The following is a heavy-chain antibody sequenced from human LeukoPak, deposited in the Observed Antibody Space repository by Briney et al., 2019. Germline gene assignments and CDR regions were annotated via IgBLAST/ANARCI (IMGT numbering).Heavy chain of an antibody. D-gene: IGHD1-20*01. V-gene: IGHV4-59*01. J-gene: IGHJ4*02. CDR3: ARGLTGTQLDFFDY. CDR2: VSYSGRT. Sequence: PSETLSLTCTVSGASISNYYWSWIRQPPGKGLECIGYVSYSGRTNHNPSLKSRVTISADTSKNQFSLKLTSVTAAGTAVYYCARGLTGTQLDFFDYWGQGTLVTVSS. CDR1: GASISNYY.